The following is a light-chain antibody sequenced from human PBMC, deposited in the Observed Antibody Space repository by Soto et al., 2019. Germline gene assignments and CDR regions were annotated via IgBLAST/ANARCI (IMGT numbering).Light chain of an antibody. V-gene: IGKV3-20*01. Sequence: EILLTQSPGTLSLSPGGRATLSGRSSQSVSSSNLAWYPQKPGQPPRLLIFGAYSRFTGIPDRFSGSGSGTDFTLTITRLEPEDFAVYYCQQYGSSLTWTVGQGTKVEIK. CDR1: QSVSSSN. J-gene: IGKJ1*01. CDR2: GAY. CDR3: QQYGSSLTWT.